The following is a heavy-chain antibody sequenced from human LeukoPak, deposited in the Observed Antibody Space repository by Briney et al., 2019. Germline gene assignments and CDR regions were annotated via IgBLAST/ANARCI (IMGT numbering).Heavy chain of an antibody. CDR3: ARLWFGESTPQELDP. V-gene: IGHV4-39*07. Sequence: SSETLSLTCTVSGGSISSSSYYWGWIRQPPGKGLEWIGSIYYSGSTYYNPSLKSRVTISVDTSKNQFSLKLSSVTAADTAVYYCARLWFGESTPQELDPWGQGTLVTVSS. J-gene: IGHJ5*02. CDR2: IYYSGST. D-gene: IGHD3-10*01. CDR1: GGSISSSSYY.